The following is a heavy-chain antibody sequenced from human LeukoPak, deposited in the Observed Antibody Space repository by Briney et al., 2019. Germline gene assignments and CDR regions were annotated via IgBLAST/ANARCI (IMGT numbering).Heavy chain of an antibody. V-gene: IGHV4-39*07. CDR2: IYYSGST. D-gene: IGHD6-13*01. J-gene: IGHJ4*02. CDR1: GGSISSSSYY. Sequence: SETLSLTCTVSGGSISSSSYYWGWIRQPPGKGLEWIGSIYYSGSTYYNPSLKSRVTISVDTSKNQFSLKLSSVTAADTAVYYCARESIAAAGSDYWGQGTLVTVSS. CDR3: ARESIAAAGSDY.